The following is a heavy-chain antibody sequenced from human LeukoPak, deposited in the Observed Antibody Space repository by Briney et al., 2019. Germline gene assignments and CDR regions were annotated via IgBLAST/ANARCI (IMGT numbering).Heavy chain of an antibody. D-gene: IGHD2-15*01. V-gene: IGHV4-59*08. Sequence: SETLSLTSTVSGGSISIYYRSWNRQPPEKVLEWIAYFYYTGSTNYSPSLKSRVTISVDTSKDQFSLKLSSVTAADTAVYYCASQCGWSRYFDLWGRGTLVTVSP. J-gene: IGHJ2*01. CDR3: ASQCGWSRYFDL. CDR1: GGSISIYY. CDR2: FYYTGST.